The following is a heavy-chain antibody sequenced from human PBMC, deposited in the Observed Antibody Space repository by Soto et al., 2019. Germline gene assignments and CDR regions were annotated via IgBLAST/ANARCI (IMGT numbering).Heavy chain of an antibody. V-gene: IGHV1-18*01. CDR3: ARDDYGDYLPGSGP. J-gene: IGHJ5*02. CDR1: GGTFTSYG. CDR2: ISAYNGNT. D-gene: IGHD4-17*01. Sequence: QVQLVQSGAEVKKPGSSVKVSCKASGGTFTSYGISWVRQAPGQGLEWMGWISAYNGNTNYAQKLQGRVTMTTDTSTSTAYMELRSLRSDDTAVYYCARDDYGDYLPGSGPWGQGTLVTVSS.